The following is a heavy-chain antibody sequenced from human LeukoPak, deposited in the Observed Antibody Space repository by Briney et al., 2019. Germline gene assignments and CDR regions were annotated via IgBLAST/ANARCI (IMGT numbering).Heavy chain of an antibody. D-gene: IGHD3-10*01. V-gene: IGHV4-34*01. CDR3: ARGRVQYYFGSGSQGWFDP. CDR1: GGSFSGYY. CDR2: INHSGST. Sequence: PSETLSLTCAAYGGSFSGYYWNWIRQSPGMGLEWIGEINHSGSTNYNPSLKRRGTISVDTPKIQFSLRLTSVTAADPAVYYCARGRVQYYFGSGSQGWFDPWGQGTLVTVSS. J-gene: IGHJ5*02.